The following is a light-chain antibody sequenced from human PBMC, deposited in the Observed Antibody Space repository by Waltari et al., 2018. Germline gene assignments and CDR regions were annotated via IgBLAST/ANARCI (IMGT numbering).Light chain of an antibody. CDR3: QQRSDWLAT. J-gene: IGKJ1*01. CDR1: QNVSTY. Sequence: EIVLTQSPATLSLSPGERATLSCKASQNVSTYLVWYQEKPGQAPRLLIYDASNRATGIPARFSGSGSGTDFTLTISSLEPEDFAVYYCQQRSDWLATFGQGTKVEIK. V-gene: IGKV3-11*01. CDR2: DAS.